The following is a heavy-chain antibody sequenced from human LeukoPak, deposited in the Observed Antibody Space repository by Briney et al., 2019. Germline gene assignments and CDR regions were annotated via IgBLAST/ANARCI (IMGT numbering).Heavy chain of an antibody. CDR2: ISGSGAFT. Sequence: PGGSLRLSCAASGFTFSGYAMSWVRQAPGKGLEWVSSISGSGAFTYYADSVKGRFTISRDNSKNTLYLQMNSLRAEDTAVYYCARDTELLWFGELTSFDPWGQGTLVTVSS. D-gene: IGHD3-10*01. V-gene: IGHV3-23*01. CDR3: ARDTELLWFGELTSFDP. J-gene: IGHJ5*02. CDR1: GFTFSGYA.